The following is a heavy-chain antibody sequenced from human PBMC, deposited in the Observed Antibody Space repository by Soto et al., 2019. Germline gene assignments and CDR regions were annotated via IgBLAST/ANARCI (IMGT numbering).Heavy chain of an antibody. CDR2: IIALYGTV. CDR3: ARVSVIRGVIASHFVL. V-gene: IGHV1-69*06. CDR1: GGTFNSYG. J-gene: IGHJ4*02. Sequence: QAHLAQSGAEGKKPGSSVTVSCKASGGTFNSYGISWVRQAPGQGLGWMGVIIALYGTVNYAQKSQARVSITADKTTSTAYMDLNSLRSDDTAVYYCARVSVIRGVIASHFVLWGQGTLVTVSS. D-gene: IGHD3-10*01.